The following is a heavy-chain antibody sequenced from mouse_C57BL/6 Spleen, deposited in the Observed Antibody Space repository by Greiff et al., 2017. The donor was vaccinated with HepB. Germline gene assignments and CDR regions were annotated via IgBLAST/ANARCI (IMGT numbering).Heavy chain of an antibody. D-gene: IGHD2-3*01. V-gene: IGHV1-15*01. Sequence: QVQLKESGAELVRPGASVTLSCKASGYTFTDYEMHWVKQTPVHGLEWIGAIDPETGGTAYNQKFKGKAILTADKSSSTAYMGLRSLTSEDSAVYYCTRADGYYGGFDYWGQGTTLTVSS. CDR3: TRADGYYGGFDY. CDR1: GYTFTDYE. CDR2: IDPETGGT. J-gene: IGHJ2*01.